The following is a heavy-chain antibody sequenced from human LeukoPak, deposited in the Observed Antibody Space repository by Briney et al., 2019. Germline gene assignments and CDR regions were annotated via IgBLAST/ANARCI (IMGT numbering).Heavy chain of an antibody. V-gene: IGHV1-8*03. J-gene: IGHJ4*02. CDR1: GYTFTSYD. Sequence: GASVKVSCKASGYTFTSYDINWVRQATGQGLEWMGWMNPNSGNTGYAQKFQGRVTITRNTSISTAYMELSSLRSEDTAVYYCARGIDPYSTNVGGLVDYWGQGTLVTVSS. D-gene: IGHD6-13*01. CDR3: ARGIDPYSTNVGGLVDY. CDR2: MNPNSGNT.